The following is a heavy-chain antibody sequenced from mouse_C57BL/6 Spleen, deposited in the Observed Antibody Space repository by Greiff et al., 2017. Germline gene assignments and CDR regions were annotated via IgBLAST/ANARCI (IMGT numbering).Heavy chain of an antibody. D-gene: IGHD4-1*01. V-gene: IGHV8-12*01. CDR1: GFSLSTSGLG. Sequence: QSSPTLSLTCSFSGFSLSTSGLGVSWIRQPSGKGLEWLAHIYWDDDKRYNPSLKSRLTISKDTSRNQVFLKITSGDTAETATYYCARCVHWAWVAYWGQGTLVTVSA. J-gene: IGHJ3*01. CDR3: ARCVHWAWVAY. CDR2: IYWDDDK.